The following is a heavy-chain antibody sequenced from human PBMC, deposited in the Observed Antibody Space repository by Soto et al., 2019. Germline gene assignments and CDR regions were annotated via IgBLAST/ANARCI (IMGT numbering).Heavy chain of an antibody. Sequence: NPGGSLRLACIASGFSFSDYSMSWIRQAPGKGLEWLAFIDSRGRTLSYADSVRGRFTISRDNAENSVYLQIDSLRADDTAVYYCARQAARNYIDSWGQGNSVTVSS. J-gene: IGHJ4*02. D-gene: IGHD6-6*01. CDR3: ARQAARNYIDS. V-gene: IGHV3-11*01. CDR2: IDSRGRTL. CDR1: GFSFSDYS.